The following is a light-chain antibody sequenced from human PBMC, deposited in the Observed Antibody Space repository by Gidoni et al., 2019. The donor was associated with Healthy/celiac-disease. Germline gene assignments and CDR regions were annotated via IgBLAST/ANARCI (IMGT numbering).Light chain of an antibody. V-gene: IGLV2-11*01. Sequence: HSALTQPRSVSGSPGQSVTIPCTGTSSDVGGYNYVSWYQQHPGKAPNLMIYDVSKRPSGVPDRFSGSKSGNAASLTISGLQAEDEADYYCCSYAGSYTVFGGGTKLTVL. CDR2: DVS. CDR1: SSDVGGYNY. J-gene: IGLJ2*01. CDR3: CSYAGSYTV.